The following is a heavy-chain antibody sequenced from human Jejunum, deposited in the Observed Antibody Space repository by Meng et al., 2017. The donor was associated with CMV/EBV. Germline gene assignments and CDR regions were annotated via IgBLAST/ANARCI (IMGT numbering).Heavy chain of an antibody. D-gene: IGHD3-3*01. J-gene: IGHJ4*02. V-gene: IGHV3-7*01. CDR1: NFGGLW. Sequence: NFGGLWLGWVRQAPGKGLEWVANINVDGSKQYYVTSVKGRFTISRDNARNSIFLQMNSLRAEETAVYYCAREEYDYWGDYHRYFDFWGQGTWVTVSS. CDR2: INVDGSKQ. CDR3: AREEYDYWGDYHRYFDF.